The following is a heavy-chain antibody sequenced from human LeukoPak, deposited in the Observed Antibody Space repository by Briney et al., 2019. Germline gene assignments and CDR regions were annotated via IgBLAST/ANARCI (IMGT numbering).Heavy chain of an antibody. V-gene: IGHV4-39*07. CDR3: ARGPGGSSSSDFDY. D-gene: IGHD6-6*01. CDR1: GGSISSSIYY. J-gene: IGHJ4*02. CDR2: VFYNGAT. Sequence: SETLSLTCIVSGGSISSSIYYWAWVRQPPGKGLEWIGTVFYNGATQYSPSLRSRVTISIDTSKNQFSLKLSSVTAADAAVYYCARGPGGSSSSDFDYWGQGTLVTVSS.